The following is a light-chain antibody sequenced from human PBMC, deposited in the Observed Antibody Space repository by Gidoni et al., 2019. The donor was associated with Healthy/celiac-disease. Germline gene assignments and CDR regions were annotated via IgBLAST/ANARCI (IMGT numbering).Light chain of an antibody. CDR3: NSRDSSGNHHYV. CDR2: GKN. Sequence: SSELTPDPAVSVALGQTVRITCQGDSLRSYYASWYQQKPGQAPVLVIYGKNNRPSGIPDRFSGSSSGNTASLTITGPQAEDEADYYCNSRDSSGNHHYVFGTGTKVTVL. CDR1: SLRSYY. J-gene: IGLJ1*01. V-gene: IGLV3-19*01.